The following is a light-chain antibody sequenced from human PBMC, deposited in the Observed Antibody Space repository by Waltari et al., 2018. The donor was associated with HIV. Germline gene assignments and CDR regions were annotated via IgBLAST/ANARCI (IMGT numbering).Light chain of an antibody. CDR3: CSYTTSITFV. CDR1: RSDVGFYTF. CDR2: DVT. J-gene: IGLJ3*02. Sequence: SALPRLAPVPGPPGRPTTIPCTGSRSDVGFYTFASWYQQHPGKAPRLIIFDVTNRPSGVSDRFSGSKSGNTASLTISGLQPEDEADYYCCSYTTSITFVFGGGTKLTVL. V-gene: IGLV2-14*03.